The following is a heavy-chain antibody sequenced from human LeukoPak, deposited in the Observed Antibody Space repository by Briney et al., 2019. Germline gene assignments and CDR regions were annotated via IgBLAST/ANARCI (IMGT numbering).Heavy chain of an antibody. J-gene: IGHJ4*02. CDR1: GFAFSDYG. Sequence: PGGSLRLSCAASGFAFSDYGVNWVRQAPGKGLEWVTVVRNDGSDKYYADSVKGRFTISRDNSKNTLFLQMNSLRPEDTAVYCCSKHYYGSESQKYYFDYWGQGNLVTASS. V-gene: IGHV3-30*02. D-gene: IGHD3-10*01. CDR3: SKHYYGSESQKYYFDY. CDR2: VRNDGSDK.